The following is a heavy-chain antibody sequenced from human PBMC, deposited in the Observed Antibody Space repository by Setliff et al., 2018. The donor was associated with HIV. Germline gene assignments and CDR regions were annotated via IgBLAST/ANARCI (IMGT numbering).Heavy chain of an antibody. CDR2: INPNSGST. CDR3: ARGGYSSSLPVSYGMDV. V-gene: IGHV1-2*04. Sequence: ASVKVSCKASGYTFTGYYMHWVRQAPGQGLEWMGWINPNSGSTNYAQKFQGWVTMTRDTSISTAYMELSRLRSDDTAVYYCARGGYSSSLPVSYGMDVWGQGTTVTVSS. J-gene: IGHJ6*02. D-gene: IGHD6-13*01. CDR1: GYTFTGYY.